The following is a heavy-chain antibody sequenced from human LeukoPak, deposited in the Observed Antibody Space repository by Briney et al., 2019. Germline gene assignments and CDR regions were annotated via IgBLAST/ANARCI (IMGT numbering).Heavy chain of an antibody. V-gene: IGHV3-9*01. CDR1: GFTFDDYA. J-gene: IGHJ4*03. Sequence: GGSLRLSCAASGFTFDDYAMHWVRQAPGKGLEWVSGISWNSGSIGYADSVKGRFTISRDTSKNTLYLQMNSLSPEDTAVYYCVKVGGRYRSSFGCYFASWGQGTLVTVSS. CDR3: VKVGGRYRSSFGCYFAS. D-gene: IGHD2-2*01. CDR2: ISWNSGSI.